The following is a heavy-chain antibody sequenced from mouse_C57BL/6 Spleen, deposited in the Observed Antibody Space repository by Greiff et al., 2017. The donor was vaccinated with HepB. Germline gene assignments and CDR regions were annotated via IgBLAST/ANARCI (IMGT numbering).Heavy chain of an antibody. Sequence: QVQLQQSGAELVKPGASVKISCKASGYAFSSYWMNWVKQRPGKGLEWIGQIYPGDGDTNYNGKFKGKATLTADKSSSTAYMQLSSLTSEDSAVYFCARAATVVATRDFDYWGQGTTLTVSS. CDR2: IYPGDGDT. J-gene: IGHJ2*01. V-gene: IGHV1-80*01. D-gene: IGHD1-1*01. CDR3: ARAATVVATRDFDY. CDR1: GYAFSSYW.